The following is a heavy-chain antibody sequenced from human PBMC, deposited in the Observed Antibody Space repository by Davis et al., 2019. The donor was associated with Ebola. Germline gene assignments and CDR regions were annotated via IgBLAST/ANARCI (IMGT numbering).Heavy chain of an antibody. CDR2: IIPLFGTT. CDR1: GGTFSNYA. CDR3: AREASLNWGSFEY. J-gene: IGHJ4*02. Sequence: SVKVSCKASGGTFSNYAISWVRQAPGQGLEWMGGIIPLFGTTTYAQNFQGRVRITADESTSTAYMELSSLRSEDTAVYYCAREASLNWGSFEYWGQGTLVTVSS. V-gene: IGHV1-69*13. D-gene: IGHD7-27*01.